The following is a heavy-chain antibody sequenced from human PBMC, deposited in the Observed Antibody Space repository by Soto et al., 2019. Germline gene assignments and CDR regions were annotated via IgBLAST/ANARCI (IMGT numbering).Heavy chain of an antibody. Sequence: QVQVVESGGGVVQPGRSLRLTCAVSGFTFSSYGMHWVRQAPGKGLEWVALIWSSGTNKYYADSVKGRFTISRDNSKNTLYLEMNSLRAEDTAVYYCARDRTANLYMDVWGKGTTVTVSS. CDR3: ARDRTANLYMDV. J-gene: IGHJ6*03. V-gene: IGHV3-33*01. D-gene: IGHD2-21*02. CDR1: GFTFSSYG. CDR2: IWSSGTNK.